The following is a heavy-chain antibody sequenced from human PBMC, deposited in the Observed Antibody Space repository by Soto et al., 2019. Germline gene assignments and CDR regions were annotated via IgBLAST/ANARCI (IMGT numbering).Heavy chain of an antibody. J-gene: IGHJ4*02. CDR1: GFTFSSYW. Sequence: EVQLVESGGGLVQPGGSLRLSCAASGFTFSSYWMHWVRQAPGKGLVWVSRINNDGSSTSYADSVKGRLTISRDNAKNTRYLQVNSLRAEDTAVYYCAGGGVAGAGTYYNDYWGRGTLVTVSS. CDR3: AGGGVAGAGTYYNDY. V-gene: IGHV3-74*01. D-gene: IGHD3-10*01. CDR2: INNDGSST.